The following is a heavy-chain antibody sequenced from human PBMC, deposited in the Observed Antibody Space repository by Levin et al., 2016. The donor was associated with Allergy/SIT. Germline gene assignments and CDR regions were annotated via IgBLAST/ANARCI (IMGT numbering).Heavy chain of an antibody. Sequence: SETLSLTCAVYGGSFSGYYWSWIRQPPGKGLEWIGEINHSGSTNYNPSLKSRVTISVDTSKNQFSLKLSSVTAADTAVYYCARVMGAAGWFDPWGQGTLVTVSS. V-gene: IGHV4-34*01. CDR3: ARVMGAAGWFDP. CDR1: GGSFSGYY. D-gene: IGHD6-13*01. CDR2: INHSGST. J-gene: IGHJ5*02.